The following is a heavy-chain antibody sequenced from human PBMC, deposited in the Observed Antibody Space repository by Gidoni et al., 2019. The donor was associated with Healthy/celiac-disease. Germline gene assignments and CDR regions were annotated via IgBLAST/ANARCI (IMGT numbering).Heavy chain of an antibody. CDR3: ARDLPWGGDWFHAPGY. Sequence: QVQLVESGGGVVQPGRSLRLSCSASGFTFSSYAMHWVRQAPGKGLEWVAVISYDGSNKYYADSVKGRFTISRDNSKNTLYLQMNSLKTEDTAVYYCARDLPWGGDWFHAPGYWGQGTLVTVSS. J-gene: IGHJ4*02. CDR1: GFTFSSYA. CDR2: ISYDGSNK. V-gene: IGHV3-30-3*01. D-gene: IGHD3-9*01.